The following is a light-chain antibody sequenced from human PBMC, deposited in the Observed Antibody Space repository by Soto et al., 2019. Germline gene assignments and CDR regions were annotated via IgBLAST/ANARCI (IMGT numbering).Light chain of an antibody. J-gene: IGLJ1*01. CDR1: SSDIGGYNY. CDR2: GVS. Sequence: QSVLTQPRSVSGSPGQSVTISCTGTSSDIGGYNYVSWYQQHPGKAPKLIIFGVSERPSGVPARFSGSKSGNTASLTISGLQADDEADYYCCSYAGSYTYVFGSGTKVTVL. CDR3: CSYAGSYTYV. V-gene: IGLV2-11*01.